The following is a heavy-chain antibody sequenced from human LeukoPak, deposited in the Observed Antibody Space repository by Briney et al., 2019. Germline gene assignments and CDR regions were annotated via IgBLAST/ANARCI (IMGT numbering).Heavy chain of an antibody. CDR2: ISGSGGST. D-gene: IGHD1-14*01. CDR3: AKSSPNRVNANWFDP. V-gene: IGHV3-23*01. CDR1: GFTFSSYA. J-gene: IGHJ5*02. Sequence: PGGSLRLSCAASGFTFSSYAMSWVRQAPGKGLEWVSAISGSGGSTYYADSVKGRFTISRDNSKNTLYLQMNSLRAEDTAVYYCAKSSPNRVNANWFDPWGQGTLVTVPS.